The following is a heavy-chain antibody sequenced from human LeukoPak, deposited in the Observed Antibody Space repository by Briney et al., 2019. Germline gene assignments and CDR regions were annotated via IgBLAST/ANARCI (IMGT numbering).Heavy chain of an antibody. D-gene: IGHD4-11*01. Sequence: GESLKISGKASGYSFTTHWIGWVRQMPGKGLEWMGIIYPGDSDTRYSPSFQGHVTISADKSISTAYLQWSSLKASDTAMYYCASLGAVGTTGAFDIWGQGTMVTVSS. CDR2: IYPGDSDT. CDR1: GYSFTTHW. J-gene: IGHJ3*02. CDR3: ASLGAVGTTGAFDI. V-gene: IGHV5-51*01.